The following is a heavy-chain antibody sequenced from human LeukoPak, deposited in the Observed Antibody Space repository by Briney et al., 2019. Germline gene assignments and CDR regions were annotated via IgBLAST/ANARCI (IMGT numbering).Heavy chain of an antibody. J-gene: IGHJ6*02. Sequence: GGSLRLSCAASGFTFSSYSMNWVRQAPGKGLEWVSSISSSSSYIYYADSVKGRFTISRDNAKNSLYLQMNSLRAEDTAVYYCAREKYGRYGMDVWGQGTTVTVSS. CDR3: AREKYGRYGMDV. D-gene: IGHD2-2*01. CDR1: GFTFSSYS. V-gene: IGHV3-21*01. CDR2: ISSSSSYI.